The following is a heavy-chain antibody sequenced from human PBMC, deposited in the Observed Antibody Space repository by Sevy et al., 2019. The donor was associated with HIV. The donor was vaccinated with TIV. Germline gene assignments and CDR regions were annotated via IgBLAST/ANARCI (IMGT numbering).Heavy chain of an antibody. V-gene: IGHV1-2*02. CDR1: GYYFTGYY. J-gene: IGHJ4*02. Sequence: SVKVSCKASGYYFTGYYVHCVRQAPGQGLEWMGWINPNGGGTNIGQKFHGRVTMSRDTSITTAYMELIRLRSNDTGVYYCAGSVYGSGTYLNDYWGQGTLVTVSS. CDR3: AGSVYGSGTYLNDY. CDR2: INPNGGGT. D-gene: IGHD3-10*01.